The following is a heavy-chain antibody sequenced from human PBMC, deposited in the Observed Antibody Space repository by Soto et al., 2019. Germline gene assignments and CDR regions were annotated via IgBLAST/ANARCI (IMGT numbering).Heavy chain of an antibody. CDR2: IHYSGST. D-gene: IGHD3-10*01. J-gene: IGHJ4*01. Sequence: SETLSLTCTVSGGSISNGGYYWNWVRQHPGKGLEWIGYIHYSGSTWYNPSLESRVTISVDTSKDQFSLKLRSVTAADTAAYYCARVRGSGSYAAYYFDSWGHGTLVTVSS. CDR1: GGSISNGGYY. V-gene: IGHV4-31*03. CDR3: ARVRGSGSYAAYYFDS.